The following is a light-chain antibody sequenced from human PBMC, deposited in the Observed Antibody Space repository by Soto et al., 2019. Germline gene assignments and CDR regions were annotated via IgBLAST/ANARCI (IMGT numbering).Light chain of an antibody. Sequence: DIQMTQSPSTLSASVGDRVTITCRASQSISSWLAWYQQKPGKAPKLLIYKASSLESGVPSRFSGSRSGTEFTLTISSLQPDDFATYYCQQYNSYSGFTFGPGTKVDIK. J-gene: IGKJ3*01. CDR2: KAS. CDR1: QSISSW. CDR3: QQYNSYSGFT. V-gene: IGKV1-5*03.